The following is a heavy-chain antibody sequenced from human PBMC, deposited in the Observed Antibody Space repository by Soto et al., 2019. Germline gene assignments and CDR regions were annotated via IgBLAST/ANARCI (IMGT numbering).Heavy chain of an antibody. Sequence: ASVKVSCKASGYTFTSYGISWVRQAPGQGLEWMGWISAYNGNTNYAQKLQGRVTMTTDTSTSTAYMELRSLRSDDTAVYYCARDLFGYSSGWSPFDYWGQGTLVTVSS. J-gene: IGHJ4*02. CDR2: ISAYNGNT. CDR3: ARDLFGYSSGWSPFDY. CDR1: GYTFTSYG. V-gene: IGHV1-18*01. D-gene: IGHD6-19*01.